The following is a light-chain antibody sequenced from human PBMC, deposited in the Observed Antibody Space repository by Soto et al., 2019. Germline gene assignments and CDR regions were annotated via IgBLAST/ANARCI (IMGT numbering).Light chain of an antibody. CDR2: EVS. CDR3: SSYTSSSNFYV. J-gene: IGLJ1*01. V-gene: IGLV2-14*01. Sequence: QSVLSHPASVSWSPGHSITISCTGTSSDVGGYNYVSWYQQHPGKAPKLMIYEVSNRPSGVSNRFSGSKSGNTASLTISGLQAEDEADYYCSSYTSSSNFYVFGTGTKVTV. CDR1: SSDVGGYNY.